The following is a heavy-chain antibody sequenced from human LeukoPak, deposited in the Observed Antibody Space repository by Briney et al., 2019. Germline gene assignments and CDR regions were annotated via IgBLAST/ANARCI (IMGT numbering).Heavy chain of an antibody. Sequence: ASVKVSCKASGYTFTDSYMHWVRQAPGQGLEWMGWINPNSGGTNYAQKFQGRVTMTRDTSISTAYMELSSLRSDDTAVYYCAIYCSSTSCARGWGQGTLVTVSS. CDR3: AIYCSSTSCARG. CDR1: GYTFTDSY. D-gene: IGHD2-2*01. V-gene: IGHV1-2*02. CDR2: INPNSGGT. J-gene: IGHJ4*02.